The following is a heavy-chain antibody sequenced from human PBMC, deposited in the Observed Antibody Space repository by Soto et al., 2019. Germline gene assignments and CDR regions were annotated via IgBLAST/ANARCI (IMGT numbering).Heavy chain of an antibody. D-gene: IGHD3-10*01. CDR2: ISAYNGNT. Sequence: GASVKVSCKASGYTFSNDGINWVRQAPGQGLEWMGWISAYNGNTEYAQNFQGRVTMTTDTSTSTAYMELRSLRSDDTAVYSCARGGPTSADYYYGMDVWGLGXTVTVSS. V-gene: IGHV1-18*01. CDR3: ARGGPTSADYYYGMDV. CDR1: GYTFSNDG. J-gene: IGHJ6*02.